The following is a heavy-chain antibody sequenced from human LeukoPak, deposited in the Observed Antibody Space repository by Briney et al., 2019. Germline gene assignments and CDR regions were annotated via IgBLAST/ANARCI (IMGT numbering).Heavy chain of an antibody. CDR1: GYTFANYY. CDR2: INPGGGST. V-gene: IGHV1-46*01. D-gene: IGHD6-25*01. J-gene: IGHJ4*02. CDR3: ATLGQMWQRLARAVSDY. Sequence: ASVKVSCKASGYTFANYYIHWVRQAPGQGLEWMGIINPGGGSTFYAQKFQGRVTMTRDTSTSTAYMELSSLRFNDTAVYYCATLGQMWQRLARAVSDYWGQGTLVTVSS.